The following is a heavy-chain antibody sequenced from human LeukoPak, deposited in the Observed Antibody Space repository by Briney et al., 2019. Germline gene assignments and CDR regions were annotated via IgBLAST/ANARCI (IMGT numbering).Heavy chain of an antibody. CDR1: GGSISSYY. CDR3: ARAKGGTLYYDILTGYYPYYFDY. V-gene: IGHV4-59*01. D-gene: IGHD3-9*01. CDR2: IYYSGST. Sequence: SETLSLTCTVSGGSISSYYWSWIRQPPGKGLEWIGYIYYSGSTNYNPSLKSRVTISVDTSKNQFSLKLSSVTAADTAVYYCARAKGGTLYYDILTGYYPYYFDYWGQGTLVTVSS. J-gene: IGHJ4*02.